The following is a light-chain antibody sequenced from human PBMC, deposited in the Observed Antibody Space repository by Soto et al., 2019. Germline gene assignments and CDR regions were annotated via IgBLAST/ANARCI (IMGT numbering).Light chain of an antibody. Sequence: EIVMTQSPSTLSVSPGERAPLSCGASQSVSSNLAWYQQKPGQAPRLLIYGASTRATGIPARFSGSGSGTEFTLTISSLQSEDFAVYYCQHGTFGQGTKV. J-gene: IGKJ1*01. CDR3: QHGT. CDR1: QSVSSN. CDR2: GAS. V-gene: IGKV3-15*01.